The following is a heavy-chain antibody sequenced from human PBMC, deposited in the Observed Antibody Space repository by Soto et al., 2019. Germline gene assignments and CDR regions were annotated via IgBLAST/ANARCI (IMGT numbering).Heavy chain of an antibody. CDR1: GFTVSSNY. CDR3: ARGRADYDYIWGSYRYTFFFDY. CDR2: IYSGGST. V-gene: IGHV3-66*01. Sequence: PGGSLRLSCAASGFTVSSNYMKWVRQAPGKGLEWVSVIYSGGSTYYADSVKGRFTISRDNSKNTLYLQMNSLRAEDTAVYYCARGRADYDYIWGSYRYTFFFDYWGQGTLVTVSS. J-gene: IGHJ4*02. D-gene: IGHD3-16*02.